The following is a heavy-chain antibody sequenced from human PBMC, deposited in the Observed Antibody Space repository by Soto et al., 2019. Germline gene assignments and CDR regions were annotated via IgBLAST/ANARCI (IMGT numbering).Heavy chain of an antibody. Sequence: WASVQVSCKASGGTFSSYAISWVRQAPGQGLEWMGGIIPIFGTANSAQKFQGRVTITADESTSTAYMELSSLRSEDTAVYYCAIQHYYDSSGYIYYGMDVWGQGTTVTVYS. CDR1: GGTFSSYA. J-gene: IGHJ6*02. CDR3: AIQHYYDSSGYIYYGMDV. V-gene: IGHV1-69*13. D-gene: IGHD3-22*01. CDR2: IIPIFGTA.